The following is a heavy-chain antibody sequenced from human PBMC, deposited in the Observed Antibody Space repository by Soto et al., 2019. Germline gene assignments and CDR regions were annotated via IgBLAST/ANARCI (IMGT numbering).Heavy chain of an antibody. CDR1: GFTFSSYG. D-gene: IGHD6-13*01. V-gene: IGHV3-23*01. CDR2: ISGSGGST. J-gene: IGHJ4*02. CDR3: AKAQGSWYPNY. Sequence: GGSLRLSCAASGFTFSSYGMNWVRQAPGKGLEWVSAISGSGGSTYYADSVKGRFTISRDNSKNTLYLQMNSLRAEDTAVYYCAKAQGSWYPNYWGQGTLVTVSS.